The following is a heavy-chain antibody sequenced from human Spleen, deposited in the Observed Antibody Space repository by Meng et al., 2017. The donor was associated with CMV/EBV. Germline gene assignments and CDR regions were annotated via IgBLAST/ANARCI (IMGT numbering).Heavy chain of an antibody. CDR1: GGSFSGYY. CDR2: INHSGST. Sequence: LTCAVYGGSFSGYYWSWIRQPPGKGLEWIGEINHSGSTNYDPSLKSRVTISVDTSKNQFSLKLSSVTAADTAVYYCARSVPFYYFDYWGQGTLVTVSS. J-gene: IGHJ4*02. V-gene: IGHV4-34*01. D-gene: IGHD3-3*02. CDR3: ARSVPFYYFDY.